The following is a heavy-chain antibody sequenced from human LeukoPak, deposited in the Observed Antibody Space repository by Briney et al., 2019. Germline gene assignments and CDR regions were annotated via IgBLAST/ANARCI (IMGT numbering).Heavy chain of an antibody. CDR2: VGTSADT. CDR1: GFTFSSYS. J-gene: IGHJ4*02. D-gene: IGHD2-15*01. V-gene: IGHV3-23*01. Sequence: PGGSLRLSCAASGFTFSSYSMNWVRQAPGQGLQWVSAVGTSADTYYADSVRGRFTISRDNSKNTLYLQMDSLRAEDTAIYYCTRKTPGRTPFDYWGQGILVTVSS. CDR3: TRKTPGRTPFDY.